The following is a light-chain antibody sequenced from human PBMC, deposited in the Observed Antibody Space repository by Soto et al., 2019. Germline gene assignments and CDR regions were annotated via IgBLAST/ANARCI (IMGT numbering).Light chain of an antibody. CDR1: HSIDNY. V-gene: IGKV1-39*01. Sequence: IHMTHSPSSLSAPVFYRITITFLASHSIDNYLSWYQLKPGKAPRLLIYAASNLQRGVPSRFTGSGSGTDFTLTINNLQPDDFATYYCQQTYSTPPTFGQGTKVDI. CDR2: AAS. J-gene: IGKJ1*01. CDR3: QQTYSTPPT.